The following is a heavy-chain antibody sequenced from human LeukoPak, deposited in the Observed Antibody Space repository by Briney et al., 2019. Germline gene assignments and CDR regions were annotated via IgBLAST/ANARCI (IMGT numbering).Heavy chain of an antibody. CDR3: ARICYDSSGDQS. V-gene: IGHV2-70*11. CDR2: IDWDDDK. CDR1: GFSLSTSGMC. Sequence: SGPTLVNPTQILTLTCTFSGFSLSTSGMCVSWIRQPPGKALEWLARIDWDDDKYYSTSLKTRLTISKDTSKNQVVLTMTNMDPVDTATYYCARICYDSSGDQSWGQGTLVTVSS. D-gene: IGHD3-22*01. J-gene: IGHJ4*02.